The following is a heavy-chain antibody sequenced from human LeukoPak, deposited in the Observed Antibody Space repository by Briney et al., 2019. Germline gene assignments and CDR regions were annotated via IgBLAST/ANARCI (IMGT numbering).Heavy chain of an antibody. CDR2: ISNSDDST. Sequence: GGSLRLSCAASGFPFSSYAMSWVRQAPGKGLEWVSTISNSDDSTYYADSVKGRFTISRDNSKNTLYLQMNSLRAEDTAVYYCAKTPRPYYYDSSGISEGAFDIWGQGTMVTVSS. J-gene: IGHJ3*02. CDR3: AKTPRPYYYDSSGISEGAFDI. D-gene: IGHD3-22*01. CDR1: GFPFSSYA. V-gene: IGHV3-23*01.